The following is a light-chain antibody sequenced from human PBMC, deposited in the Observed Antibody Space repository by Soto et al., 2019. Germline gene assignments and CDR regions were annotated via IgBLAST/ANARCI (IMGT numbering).Light chain of an antibody. CDR3: SSYAGSNNPYV. J-gene: IGLJ1*01. V-gene: IGLV2-8*01. CDR1: SGDIGNYDY. Sequence: QSALTQPPSASGSPGQSVTISCTGTSGDIGNYDYVSWYQQHPGKAPKLMIYEVTKRPLGVPDRFSGSKSGNTASLTVSGLQADDEADYYCSSYAGSNNPYVFGTGTKLTVL. CDR2: EVT.